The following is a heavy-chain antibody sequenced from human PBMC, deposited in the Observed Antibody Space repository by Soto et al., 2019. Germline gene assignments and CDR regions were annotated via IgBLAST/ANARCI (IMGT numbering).Heavy chain of an antibody. CDR1: GYTFTSYD. D-gene: IGHD2-15*01. CDR2: MNPNSGNT. V-gene: IGHV1-8*01. Sequence: ASVKVSCKASGYTFTSYDINWVRQATGQGLEWMGWMNPNSGNTGYAQKFQGRVTMTRNTSISTAYMELSSLRSEDTAVYYCARGLIDCSGGSCYGGDWFDPWGQETLVTVSS. CDR3: ARGLIDCSGGSCYGGDWFDP. J-gene: IGHJ5*02.